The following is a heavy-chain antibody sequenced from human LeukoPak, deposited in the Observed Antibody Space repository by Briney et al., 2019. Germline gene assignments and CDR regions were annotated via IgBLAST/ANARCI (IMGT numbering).Heavy chain of an antibody. Sequence: TSVKVSCKASGFTFTSSAVQWVRQARGQRLEWIGWIVVGSGNTNYAQKFQERVTITRDMSTSTAYMELSSLRSEDTAVYYCAADQGYYYDSSGYYYGYYYYGMDVWGQGTTVTVSS. V-gene: IGHV1-58*01. CDR1: GFTFTSSA. D-gene: IGHD3-22*01. CDR3: AADQGYYYDSSGYYYGYYYYGMDV. J-gene: IGHJ6*02. CDR2: IVVGSGNT.